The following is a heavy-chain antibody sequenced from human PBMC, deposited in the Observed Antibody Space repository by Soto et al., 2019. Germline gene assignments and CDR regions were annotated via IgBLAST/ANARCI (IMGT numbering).Heavy chain of an antibody. CDR1: GYSFTGYW. Sequence: GESQKISCKGSGYSFTGYWVGWVRQMPGKGLEWMGIIYPGDSDTRYSPSFQGQVTISADKSISTAYLQWSSLKASDTAMYYCARRKYYDFWSGLTRSPSAFDIWGQGTMVTVSS. D-gene: IGHD3-3*01. V-gene: IGHV5-51*01. J-gene: IGHJ3*02. CDR3: ARRKYYDFWSGLTRSPSAFDI. CDR2: IYPGDSDT.